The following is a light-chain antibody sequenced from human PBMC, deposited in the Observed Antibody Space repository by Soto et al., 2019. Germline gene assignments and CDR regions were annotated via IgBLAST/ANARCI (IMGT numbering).Light chain of an antibody. J-gene: IGLJ2*01. V-gene: IGLV1-47*01. CDR1: SSNIGSNY. CDR3: AAWDDSLSVVV. Sequence: QAVVTQPTSASGTPGQRVTISCSGSSSNIGSNYVYWYQQLPGTAPKLLIYRNNQRPSGVPDRFSGSKSGTSASLAISGLRSEDEADYYCAAWDDSLSVVVFGGGTKLTVL. CDR2: RNN.